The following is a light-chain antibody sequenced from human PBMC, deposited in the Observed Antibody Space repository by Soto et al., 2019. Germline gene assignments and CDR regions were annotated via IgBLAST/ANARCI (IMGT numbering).Light chain of an antibody. J-gene: IGKJ2*01. CDR3: HQYGSSPST. V-gene: IGKV3-20*01. CDR2: GAS. CDR1: QSVSSIY. Sequence: EIVLTQSPGTLSLSPGERATLSCRASQSVSSIYLAWYQQRPGQAPRLLIYGASRRAIGIPDRFSGSGSGTDFTLTISRLEPEDFAVYYCHQYGSSPSTFGLGTKLEIK.